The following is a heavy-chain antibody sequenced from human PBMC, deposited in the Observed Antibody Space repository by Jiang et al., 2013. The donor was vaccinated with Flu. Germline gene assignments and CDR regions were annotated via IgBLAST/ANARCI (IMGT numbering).Heavy chain of an antibody. CDR1: GYTFTSYY. D-gene: IGHD6-6*01. Sequence: GAEVKKPGASVKVSCKASGYTFTSYYMHWVRQAPGQGLEWMGIINPSGGSTSDAQKFQGRVTMTRDTSTSTVYMEVSSLRSEDTAVYYCAGGTAGRPGDYWGQGTLVTVSS. CDR3: AGGTAGRPGDY. V-gene: IGHV1-46*01. J-gene: IGHJ4*02. CDR2: INPSGGST.